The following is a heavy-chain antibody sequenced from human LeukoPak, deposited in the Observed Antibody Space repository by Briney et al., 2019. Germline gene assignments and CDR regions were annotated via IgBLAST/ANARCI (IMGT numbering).Heavy chain of an antibody. CDR1: GYTFTGYY. D-gene: IGHD6-19*01. CDR2: INPNSGGT. CDR3: ARDRNGGSGWPNWFDP. Sequence: ASVKVSCKASGYTFTGYYMHWVRQAPGQGLEWMGWINPNSGGTNYAQKFQGWVTMTRDTSISTAYMELSRLRSDGTAVYHCARDRNGGSGWPNWFDPWGQGTLVTVSS. V-gene: IGHV1-2*04. J-gene: IGHJ5*02.